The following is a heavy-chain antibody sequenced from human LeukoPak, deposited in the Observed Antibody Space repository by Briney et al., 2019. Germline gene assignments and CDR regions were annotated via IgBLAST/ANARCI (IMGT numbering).Heavy chain of an antibody. CDR2: IYTSGST. J-gene: IGHJ6*03. V-gene: IGHV4-61*02. Sequence: PSETLSLTCTVSGGSISSGSYYWSWIRQPAGKGLEWIGRIYTSGSTNYNPSLKSRVTISVDTSKNQFSLKLSSVTAADTAVYYCARPRYCSSTSCYGYYYMDVWGKGTTVTVSS. D-gene: IGHD2-2*01. CDR1: GGSISSGSYY. CDR3: ARPRYCSSTSCYGYYYMDV.